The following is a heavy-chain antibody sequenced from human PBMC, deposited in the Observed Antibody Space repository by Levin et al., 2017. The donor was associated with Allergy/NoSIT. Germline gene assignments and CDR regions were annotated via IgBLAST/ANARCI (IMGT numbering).Heavy chain of an antibody. CDR2: TRNKANSYTT. CDR3: ARVRCSGGNCYGSEMDV. Sequence: GGSLRLSCAASGFTFSDHYIDWVRQAPGKGLEWVGRTRNKANSYTTEYATSVKGRFTISRDDSKNSVYVQMNSLKTEDTAVYYCARVRCSGGNCYGSEMDVWGKGTTVIVSS. J-gene: IGHJ6*04. V-gene: IGHV3-72*01. CDR1: GFTFSDHY. D-gene: IGHD2-15*01.